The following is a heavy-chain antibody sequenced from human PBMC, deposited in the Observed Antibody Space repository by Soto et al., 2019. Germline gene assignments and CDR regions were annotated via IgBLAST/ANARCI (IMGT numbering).Heavy chain of an antibody. CDR3: ARVERTLSTPFAYGMDV. J-gene: IGHJ6*02. CDR2: IYHTGNT. Sequence: QLQLQESGSGLVKPSQTLSLTCTVSGGSINSGGYSWIWIRQPPGKGLEWIGYIYHTGNTFYNPSLQSRVTISVDQSKNQFSLSLGSVTDADTAMYYCARVERTLSTPFAYGMDVWGQGTTVTVSS. CDR1: GGSINSGGYS. V-gene: IGHV4-30-2*01. D-gene: IGHD2-2*01.